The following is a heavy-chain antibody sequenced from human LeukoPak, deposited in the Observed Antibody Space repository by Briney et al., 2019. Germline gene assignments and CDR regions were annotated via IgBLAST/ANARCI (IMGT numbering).Heavy chain of an antibody. Sequence: GGSLRLSCAASGFTSSSYTMNWVRQAPGEGLEWVSSISSDSNYIYYADSVKGRFTISRDNAWNSLYLQMNSLRAEDTAVYYCARKENILTGYYDHWGQGTLVTVSS. CDR1: GFTSSSYT. D-gene: IGHD3-9*01. CDR2: ISSDSNYI. CDR3: ARKENILTGYYDH. J-gene: IGHJ5*02. V-gene: IGHV3-21*01.